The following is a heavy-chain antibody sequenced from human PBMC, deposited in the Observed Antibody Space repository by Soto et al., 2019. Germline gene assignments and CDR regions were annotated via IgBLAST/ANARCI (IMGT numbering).Heavy chain of an antibody. V-gene: IGHV1-46*01. Sequence: QVQLMQPGAEVKKPGASVKVSCKASGDTFTNYYIHWVRQAPGQGLEWMGTVNPSGGHTTYAQHFLGRVTMPRDTSTSTLYMELTSLTSDDTAVYYCARGGHVVVVTAALDYWGQGTLVTVSS. J-gene: IGHJ4*02. D-gene: IGHD2-21*02. CDR3: ARGGHVVVVTAALDY. CDR1: GDTFTNYY. CDR2: VNPSGGHT.